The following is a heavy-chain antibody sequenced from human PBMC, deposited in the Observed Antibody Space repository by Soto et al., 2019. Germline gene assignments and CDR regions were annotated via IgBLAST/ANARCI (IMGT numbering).Heavy chain of an antibody. CDR1: GGTFSSYA. Sequence: GASVKVSCKASGGTFSSYAISWVRQMPGKGLEWMGRIDPSDSYTNYSPSFQGHVTISADKSISTAYLQWSSLKASDTAMYYCARLGAPIVVVPAAIPQYYYYYGMDVWGQGTTVTVSS. CDR3: ARLGAPIVVVPAAIPQYYYYYGMDV. CDR2: IDPSDSYT. V-gene: IGHV5-10-1*01. J-gene: IGHJ6*02. D-gene: IGHD2-2*01.